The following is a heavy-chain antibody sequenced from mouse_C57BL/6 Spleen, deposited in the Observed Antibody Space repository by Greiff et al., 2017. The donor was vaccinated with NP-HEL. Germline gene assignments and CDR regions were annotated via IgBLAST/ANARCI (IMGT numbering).Heavy chain of an antibody. V-gene: IGHV1-82*01. CDR3: ADSNYVPYFDY. Sequence: QVQLKQSGPELVKPGASVKISCKASGYAFSSSWMNWVKQRPGKGLEWIGRIYPGDGDTNYNGKFKGKATLTADKSSSTAYMQLSSLTSEDSAVYFCADSNYVPYFDYWGQGTTLTVSS. J-gene: IGHJ2*01. CDR1: GYAFSSSW. D-gene: IGHD2-5*01. CDR2: IYPGDGDT.